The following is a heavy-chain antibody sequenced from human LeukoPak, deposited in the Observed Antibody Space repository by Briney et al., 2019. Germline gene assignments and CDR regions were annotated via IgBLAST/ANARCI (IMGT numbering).Heavy chain of an antibody. D-gene: IGHD3-22*01. J-gene: IGHJ4*02. Sequence: ASETLSLTCTLSGGSISSYYWSWIRQPAGKGLEWIGRIYTSGSTNYNPSLKSRVTMSVDTSKNQFSLKLSSVTAEDTAVYYCARDPRGYYDSSGRRGYFDYWGQGTLVTVSS. CDR1: GGSISSYY. CDR2: IYTSGST. CDR3: ARDPRGYYDSSGRRGYFDY. V-gene: IGHV4-4*07.